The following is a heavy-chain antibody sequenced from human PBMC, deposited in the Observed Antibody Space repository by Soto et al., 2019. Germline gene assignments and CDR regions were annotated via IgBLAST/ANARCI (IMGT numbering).Heavy chain of an antibody. J-gene: IGHJ4*02. CDR3: ARVRIYYGSGSYRFDY. V-gene: IGHV4-34*01. CDR1: GGSFSGYY. D-gene: IGHD3-10*01. CDR2: INHSGST. Sequence: QVQLQQWGAGLLKPSETLSLTCAVYGGSFSGYYWSWIRQPPGKGLEWIGEINHSGSTNYNPSLKRRVNISADTSKNQCSLKLSSVTAADTAVYYCARVRIYYGSGSYRFDYWGQGTLVTVSS.